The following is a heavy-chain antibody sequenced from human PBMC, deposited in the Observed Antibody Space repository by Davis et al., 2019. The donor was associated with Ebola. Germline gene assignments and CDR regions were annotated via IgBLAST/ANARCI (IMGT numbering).Heavy chain of an antibody. CDR2: SGSGGST. CDR3: AKSGLSFGVVKYHYGMDV. Sequence: GESLKISCAASGFTFSSYAMSWVRQAPGKGLEWVSASGSGGSTYYADSVKGRFTISRDNSKNTLYLQMNSLRAEDTAVYYCAKSGLSFGVVKYHYGMDVWGKGTTVTVSS. V-gene: IGHV3-23*01. CDR1: GFTFSSYA. D-gene: IGHD3-3*01. J-gene: IGHJ6*04.